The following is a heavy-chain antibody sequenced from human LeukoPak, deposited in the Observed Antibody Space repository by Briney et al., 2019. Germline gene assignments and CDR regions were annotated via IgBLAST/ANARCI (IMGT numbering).Heavy chain of an antibody. CDR2: MKEDGSET. Sequence: GGSLRLSCVVSGFTFSWSTMTWVRQVPGKGSEWVAKMKEDGSETQYVDSAKGRFTISRDNAKNSLYLQMNSLRVEDTAVYYCATGGAPGGRFEYWGQGALVTVSS. V-gene: IGHV3-7*01. CDR1: GFTFSWST. D-gene: IGHD3-16*01. J-gene: IGHJ1*01. CDR3: ATGGAPGGRFEY.